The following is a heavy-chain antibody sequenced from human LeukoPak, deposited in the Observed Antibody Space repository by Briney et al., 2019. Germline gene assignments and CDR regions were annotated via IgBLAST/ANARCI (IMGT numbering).Heavy chain of an antibody. CDR3: ARFGVDYDMDV. J-gene: IGHJ6*02. V-gene: IGHV4-59*11. CDR1: GGSISGHY. Sequence: KPSETLSLTCSVSGGSISGHYWTWIRQPPGKGLEWIGQIHYTGKPDYNPSLKSRITISVDTSKNQVSLQMSSVTAADSAIYYCARFGVDYDMDVWGHGTTVTVFS. CDR2: IHYTGKP. D-gene: IGHD3-16*01.